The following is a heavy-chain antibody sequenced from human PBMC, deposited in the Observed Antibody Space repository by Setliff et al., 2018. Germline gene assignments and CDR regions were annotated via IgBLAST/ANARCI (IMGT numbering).Heavy chain of an antibody. V-gene: IGHV5-51*01. D-gene: IGHD4-17*01. CDR1: GYSFTSYW. CDR2: IYPGDSDT. J-gene: IGHJ6*02. Sequence: GESLKISCKGSGYSFTSYWIAWVRQMSGKGLEWMGIIYPGDSDTRYSPSFQGQVTISADRSTRTAYLQWSSLKASDTAFYYCARSDYGDYFAWDSYGMDVWGQGTTVTVSS. CDR3: ARSDYGDYFAWDSYGMDV.